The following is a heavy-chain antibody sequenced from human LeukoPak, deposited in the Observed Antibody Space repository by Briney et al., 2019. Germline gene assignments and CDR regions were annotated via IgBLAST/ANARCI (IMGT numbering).Heavy chain of an antibody. V-gene: IGHV3-23*01. CDR2: IFQGGGEI. J-gene: IGHJ4*02. Sequence: GGSLRLSCAASGFTFSDFAMIWVRQPPGKGLEWVSSIFQGGGEIHYADSVRGRFTISRDNSRSTLFLQMNSLRAEDTAIYYCATYRQVMLPFESWGQGTLVTVSA. D-gene: IGHD5-18*01. CDR3: ATYRQVMLPFES. CDR1: GFTFSDFA.